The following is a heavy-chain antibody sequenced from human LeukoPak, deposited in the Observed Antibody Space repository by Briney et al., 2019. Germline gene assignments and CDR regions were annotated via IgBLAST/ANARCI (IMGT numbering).Heavy chain of an antibody. CDR2: IKQDGSEK. Sequence: GGSLRLSCAASGFIFSSYWMSWVRQAPGKGLEWVANIKQDGSEKYYVDSVKGRFTISRDNAKNSLYLQMNSLRAEDTAVYYCARDDFHAPYYDFWSGRYYYGMDVWGQGTTVTVSS. D-gene: IGHD3-3*01. V-gene: IGHV3-7*01. CDR3: ARDDFHAPYYDFWSGRYYYGMDV. CDR1: GFIFSSYW. J-gene: IGHJ6*02.